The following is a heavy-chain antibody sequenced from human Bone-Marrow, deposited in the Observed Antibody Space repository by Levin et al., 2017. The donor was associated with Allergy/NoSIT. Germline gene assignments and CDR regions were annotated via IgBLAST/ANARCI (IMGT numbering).Heavy chain of an antibody. J-gene: IGHJ4*02. CDR2: ITHGGGS. CDR1: GDSISSGGFS. Sequence: SETLSLTCGVSGDSISSGGFSWSWIRQTPGEGLEWIGFITHGGGSYYNPSLKSRVTMSVDSSKNEFSLMLNSVTAADTAVYYCARGAGTFDYWGQGTLVTVSS. CDR3: ARGAGTFDY. D-gene: IGHD6-19*01. V-gene: IGHV4-30-2*01.